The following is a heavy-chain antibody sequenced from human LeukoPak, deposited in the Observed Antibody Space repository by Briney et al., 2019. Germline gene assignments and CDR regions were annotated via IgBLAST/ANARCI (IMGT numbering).Heavy chain of an antibody. CDR1: GFTFSSYW. CDR2: INSDGSST. CDR3: AKVTPSQLWFGPSYYYYYMDV. J-gene: IGHJ6*03. D-gene: IGHD3-10*01. V-gene: IGHV3-74*01. Sequence: GGSLRLSCAASGFTFSSYWRHWVRQAPGKGLVWVSRINSDGSSTSCADSVKGRFTISRDNAKNTLYLQMNSLRAEDTAVYYCAKVTPSQLWFGPSYYYYYMDVWGKGTTVTISS.